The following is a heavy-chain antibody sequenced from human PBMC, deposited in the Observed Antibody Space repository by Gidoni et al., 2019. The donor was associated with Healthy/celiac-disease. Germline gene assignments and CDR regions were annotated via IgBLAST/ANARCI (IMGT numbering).Heavy chain of an antibody. J-gene: IGHJ4*02. V-gene: IGHV1-69*06. D-gene: IGHD6-13*01. CDR1: GGTFSSYA. Sequence: QVQLVQSGAEVKKPGSSVKVSCKASGGTFSSYAISWVRQAPGQGLEWMGGIIPIFGTANYAQKFQDRITITADKSSSTAYMELSSLRSEDTAFYYCARERGIAAAADYWGQGTLVTVSS. CDR3: ARERGIAAAADY. CDR2: IIPIFGTA.